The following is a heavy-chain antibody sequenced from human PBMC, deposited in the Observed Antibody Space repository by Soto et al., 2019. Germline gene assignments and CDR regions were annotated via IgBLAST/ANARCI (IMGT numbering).Heavy chain of an antibody. CDR3: ARGGSGWYVGFDY. J-gene: IGHJ4*02. D-gene: IGHD6-19*01. Sequence: SETLSLTCTVSGGSISSGDYYWSWIRQPPGKGLEWIGYIYYSGSTYYNPSLKSRVTISVDTSKNQFSLKLSSVTAADTAVYYCARGGSGWYVGFDYWGQGTLVTVSS. V-gene: IGHV4-30-4*01. CDR1: GGSISSGDYY. CDR2: IYYSGST.